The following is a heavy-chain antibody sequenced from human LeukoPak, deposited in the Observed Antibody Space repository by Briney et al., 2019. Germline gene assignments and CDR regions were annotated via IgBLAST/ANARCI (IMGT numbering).Heavy chain of an antibody. CDR3: ARESALGFAGFGI. V-gene: IGHV4-59*12. J-gene: IGHJ3*02. CDR2: IYYSGST. D-gene: IGHD3-16*01. CDR1: GGSISSYY. Sequence: SETLSLTCTVSGGSISSYYWSWIRQPPGKGLEWIGYIYYSGSTYYNSSLKSRVTISVDTSKNQFSLKLSSVTAADTAVYYCARESALGFAGFGIWGXGTMVTVSS.